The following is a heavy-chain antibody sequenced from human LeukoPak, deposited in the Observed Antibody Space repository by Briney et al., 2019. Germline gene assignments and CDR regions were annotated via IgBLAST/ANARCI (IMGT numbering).Heavy chain of an antibody. Sequence: SVKVSCKASGGTFSSYAISWVRQAPGQGLEWMGGIIPIFGTANYAQKFQGRVTITTDESTSTAYMELSSLRSEDTAVYYCARSLDYYDSSGYYYYFDYRGQGTLVTVSS. V-gene: IGHV1-69*05. CDR2: IIPIFGTA. J-gene: IGHJ4*02. D-gene: IGHD3-22*01. CDR1: GGTFSSYA. CDR3: ARSLDYYDSSGYYYYFDY.